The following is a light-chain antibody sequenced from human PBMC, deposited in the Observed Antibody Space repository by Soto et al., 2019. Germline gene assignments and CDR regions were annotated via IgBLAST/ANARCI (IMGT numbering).Light chain of an antibody. CDR3: QQYTGPPTT. CDR1: ESVSSN. CDR2: GAS. V-gene: IGKV3D-15*01. J-gene: IGKJ5*01. Sequence: EIVMTQSPDTLSVSPGERATVSCRASESVSSNLAWYQQKAGQAPRLLIYGASTKAAGIPDRFSGSGSETDFTLTITRLEPEDSAVYFCQQYTGPPTTFGQGTRREIK.